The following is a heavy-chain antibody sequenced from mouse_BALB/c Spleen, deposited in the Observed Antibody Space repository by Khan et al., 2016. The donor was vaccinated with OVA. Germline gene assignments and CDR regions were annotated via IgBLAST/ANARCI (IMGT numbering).Heavy chain of an antibody. J-gene: IGHJ3*01. D-gene: IGHD1-1*01. CDR1: GFTFSTFG. V-gene: IGHV5-6*01. CDR3: TLFAYYSNSDGFAY. Sequence: VQLKESGGDLVKPGGSLKLSCAASGFTFSTFGMSWVRQTPDKRLEWVATISTGGTYTYYADNVKGRFIISRDNDKKTLVLQMCSLKSEDTAMYSRTLFAYYSNSDGFAYWGQGTLVTVSA. CDR2: ISTGGTYT.